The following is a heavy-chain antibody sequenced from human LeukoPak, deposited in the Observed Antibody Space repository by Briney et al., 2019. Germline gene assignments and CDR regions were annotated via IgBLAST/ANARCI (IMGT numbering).Heavy chain of an antibody. CDR1: GFTFISYA. V-gene: IGHV3-30*04. CDR2: ISFHGTDT. D-gene: IGHD3-22*01. Sequence: GGSLRLSCTVSGFTFISYAIHWVRQAPGKGLEWVAVISFHGTDTFYADSVKGRFTISRDNAKNSLYLQMNSLRAEDTAVYYCARDRAKMYYYDSSGYSPLDYWGQGTLVTVSS. J-gene: IGHJ4*02. CDR3: ARDRAKMYYYDSSGYSPLDY.